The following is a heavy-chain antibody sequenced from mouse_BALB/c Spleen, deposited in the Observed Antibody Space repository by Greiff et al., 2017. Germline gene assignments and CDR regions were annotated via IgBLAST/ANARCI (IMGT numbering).Heavy chain of an antibody. CDR3: ARHVGCGSSSPWYFDV. CDR2: ISSGGSYT. Sequence: EVQVVESGGDLVKPGGSLKLSCAASGFTFSSYGMSWVRQTPDKRLEWVATISSGGSYTYYPDSVKGRFTISRDNAKNTLYLQMSSLKSEDTAMYYGARHVGCGSSSPWYFDVWGAGTTVTVSS. CDR1: GFTFSSYG. D-gene: IGHD1-1*01. V-gene: IGHV5-6*01. J-gene: IGHJ1*01.